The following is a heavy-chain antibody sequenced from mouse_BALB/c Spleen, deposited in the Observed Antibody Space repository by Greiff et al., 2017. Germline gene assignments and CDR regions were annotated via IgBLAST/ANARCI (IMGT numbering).Heavy chain of an antibody. D-gene: IGHD2-12*01. Sequence: DVMLVESGGGLVQPGGSLKLSCAASGFTFSSYGMSWVRQTPDKRLELVATINSNGGSTYYPDSVKGRFTISRDNAKNTLYLQMSSLKSEDTAMYYCARDMLRRYYAMDYWGQGTSVTVSS. CDR1: GFTFSSYG. J-gene: IGHJ4*01. CDR3: ARDMLRRYYAMDY. V-gene: IGHV5-6-3*01. CDR2: INSNGGST.